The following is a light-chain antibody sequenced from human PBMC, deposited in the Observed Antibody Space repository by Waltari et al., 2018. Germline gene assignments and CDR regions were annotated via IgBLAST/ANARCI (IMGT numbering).Light chain of an antibody. CDR1: SGDISTFY. CDR2: EDD. J-gene: IGLJ2*01. V-gene: IGLV6-57*03. CDR3: QSYDSTTQV. Sequence: NFVLTQPPSVSGSPGETIILSCTRSSGDISTFYVQWYQQRPGGAPTTVMYEDDRRPSGVPDRFSGSSDRSSNSASLTISGLLSEDEADYYCQSYDSTTQVFGGGTKLTVL.